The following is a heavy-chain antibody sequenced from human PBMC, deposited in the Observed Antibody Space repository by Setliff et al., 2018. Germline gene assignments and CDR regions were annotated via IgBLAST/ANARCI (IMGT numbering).Heavy chain of an antibody. Sequence: GESLKISCLASGFTFSNNAMSWIRQAPGKGLEWVSVVYSGSPNTYYAASVKGRFTISRDNSKNTLYLQMNSLRVEDSGVYYCAKDRDNSWHNFDSWGHGVLVTVSS. CDR3: AKDRDNSWHNFDS. J-gene: IGHJ4*01. V-gene: IGHV3-23*03. CDR2: VYSGSPNT. CDR1: GFTFSNNA. D-gene: IGHD4-4*01.